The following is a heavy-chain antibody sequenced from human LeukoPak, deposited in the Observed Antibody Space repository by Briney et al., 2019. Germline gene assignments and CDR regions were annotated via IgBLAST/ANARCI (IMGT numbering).Heavy chain of an antibody. D-gene: IGHD5-18*01. CDR3: ARASGRGYNYGYSY. CDR2: IYYSGST. Sequence: SETLSLTCTVSGGSISSYYWSWIRQPPGKGLEWIGYIYYSGSTNYNPSLKSRVTISVDTSKNQFSLKLSSVTAADTAVYYCARASGRGYNYGYSYWGQGTLVTVSS. J-gene: IGHJ4*02. CDR1: GGSISSYY. V-gene: IGHV4-59*01.